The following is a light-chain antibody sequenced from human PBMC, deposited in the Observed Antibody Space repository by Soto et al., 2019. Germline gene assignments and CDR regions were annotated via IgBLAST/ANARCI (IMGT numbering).Light chain of an antibody. J-gene: IGLJ1*01. CDR2: EVS. CDR1: SSDVGGYNS. Sequence: QSVLTQPASVSGSPGQSITISCTGTSSDVGGYNSVSWYQQHPGKAPKLMIYEVSDRPLGLSNRFSGSKSGNTASLTISGLQAEDEADYYCCSYTSSNTYVFGTGTKVTVL. V-gene: IGLV2-14*01. CDR3: CSYTSSNTYV.